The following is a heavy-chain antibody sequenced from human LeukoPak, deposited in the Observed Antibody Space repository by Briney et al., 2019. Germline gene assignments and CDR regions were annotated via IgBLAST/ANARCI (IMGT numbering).Heavy chain of an antibody. V-gene: IGHV4-34*01. J-gene: IGHJ4*02. CDR3: ATGDPIRYFDWLLDY. D-gene: IGHD3-9*01. CDR2: INHSGST. Sequence: SETLSLTCAVYGGSFSGYYWSWIRQPPGKGLEWIGEINHSGSTNYNPSLKSRVTISVDKSKNQFSLKLSSVTAADTAVYYCATGDPIRYFDWLLDYWGQGTLVTVSS. CDR1: GGSFSGYY.